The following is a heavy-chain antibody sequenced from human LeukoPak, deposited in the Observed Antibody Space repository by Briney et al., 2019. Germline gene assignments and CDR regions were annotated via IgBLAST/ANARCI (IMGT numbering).Heavy chain of an antibody. V-gene: IGHV1-69*04. D-gene: IGHD4-11*01. CDR3: AREGGTVTTVGDGY. CDR1: GGTFSSYA. Sequence: SVKVSCKASGGTFSSYAISWVRQAPGQGLEWVGRIIPILGIANYAQKFQGRVTITADKSTSTAYMELSSLRSEDTAVYYCAREGGTVTTVGDGYWGQGTLVTVSS. CDR2: IIPILGIA. J-gene: IGHJ4*02.